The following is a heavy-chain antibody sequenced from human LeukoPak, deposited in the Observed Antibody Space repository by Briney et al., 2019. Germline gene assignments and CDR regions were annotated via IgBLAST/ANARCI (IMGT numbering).Heavy chain of an antibody. CDR2: IIPILGIA. CDR3: ARVDTYYYDSSGYSY. Sequence: SVKVSCKASGGTFSSYAISWVRQAPGPGLEWMGRIIPILGIANYAQKFQGRVTITADKSTSTAYMELSSLRSEDTSVYYCARVDTYYYDSSGYSYWGQGTLVTVSS. CDR1: GGTFSSYA. D-gene: IGHD3-22*01. V-gene: IGHV1-69*04. J-gene: IGHJ4*02.